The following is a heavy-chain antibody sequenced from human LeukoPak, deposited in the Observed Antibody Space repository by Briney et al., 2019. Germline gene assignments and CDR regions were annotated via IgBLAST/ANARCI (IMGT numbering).Heavy chain of an antibody. CDR3: ARSVLLRFDP. Sequence: SETLSLTCTVSGGSVSSGSYYWSWIRQPPGKGLEWIGYIYHSGSTYYNPSLKSRVTISVDRSKNQFSLKLSSVTAADTAVYYCARSVLLRFDPWGQGTLVTVSS. J-gene: IGHJ5*02. D-gene: IGHD2/OR15-2a*01. CDR2: IYHSGST. CDR1: GGSVSSGSYY. V-gene: IGHV4-30-2*01.